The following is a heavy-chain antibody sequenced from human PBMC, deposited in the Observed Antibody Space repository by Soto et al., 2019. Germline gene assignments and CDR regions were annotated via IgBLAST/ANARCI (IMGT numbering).Heavy chain of an antibody. CDR2: ILYDGSNK. J-gene: IGHJ4*02. CDR3: ARPGIVAAGTIY. V-gene: IGHV3-33*05. Sequence: QVQLVESGGGVVQPGRSLRLSCAASGFTFSSYGMHWVRQAPGKGLEWVAVILYDGSNKYYADSVKGRFTISRDNSKNTLYLQMNSLRSEDTAVYYCARPGIVAAGTIYWGQGTLLTVSS. CDR1: GFTFSSYG. D-gene: IGHD6-13*01.